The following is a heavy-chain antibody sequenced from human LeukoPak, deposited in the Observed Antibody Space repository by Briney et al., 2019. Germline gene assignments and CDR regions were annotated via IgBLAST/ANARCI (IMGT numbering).Heavy chain of an antibody. CDR1: GDRVSSNSAA. Sequence: QTLSLTCAISGDRVSSNSAARNWIRQSPSRGLEWLGRIYYRSKWYNGYAVFVKSRISVNPDTSKNQFSLQLNSVTPEDTAVYYCARSGSGGWIDYWGQGTLVTVS. CDR3: ARSGSGGWIDY. D-gene: IGHD6-19*01. J-gene: IGHJ4*02. CDR2: IYYRSKWYN. V-gene: IGHV6-1*01.